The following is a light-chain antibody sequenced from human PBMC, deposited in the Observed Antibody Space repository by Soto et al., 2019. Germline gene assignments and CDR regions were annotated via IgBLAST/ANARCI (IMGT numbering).Light chain of an antibody. CDR1: HDINNF. V-gene: IGKV1-27*01. Sequence: EIRLTQSPSSLSASVGDRVTIACRASHDINNFLAWFQQRPGKVPELLMYASSSLKSGVPSRFSGSGSGTDFTLTIDGLQPEDFATYFCQNYNSVPYTFGQGTNLEI. CDR3: QNYNSVPYT. CDR2: ASS. J-gene: IGKJ2*01.